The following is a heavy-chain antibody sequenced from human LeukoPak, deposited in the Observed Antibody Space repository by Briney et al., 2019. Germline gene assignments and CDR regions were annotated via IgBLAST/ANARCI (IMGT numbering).Heavy chain of an antibody. J-gene: IGHJ4*02. D-gene: IGHD3-22*01. Sequence: EASVKVSCKASGYSFTSYDINWVRQAPGQGFEWVGWMNPNSGNTGHAQELQGRVTMTRDTSMSTAYMELSSLRYEDTAVYYCARGRGYDRTGYVYYFDFWGQGTLVTVSS. CDR2: MNPNSGNT. CDR3: ARGRGYDRTGYVYYFDF. CDR1: GYSFTSYD. V-gene: IGHV1-8*01.